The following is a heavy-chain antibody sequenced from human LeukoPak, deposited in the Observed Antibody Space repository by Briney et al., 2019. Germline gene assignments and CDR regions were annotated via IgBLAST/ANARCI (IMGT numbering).Heavy chain of an antibody. Sequence: LAGGSLRLSCAASRFTFSTYGMHWVRQAPGKGLEWVAVISYDGSNKYYADSVKGRFTISRDNSKNTLYLQMNSLRVEDTAVYYCAKGGPPTGASPRPWDFNYWGQGTLVTVSS. CDR1: RFTFSTYG. J-gene: IGHJ4*02. D-gene: IGHD1-26*01. CDR2: ISYDGSNK. CDR3: AKGGPPTGASPRPWDFNY. V-gene: IGHV3-30*18.